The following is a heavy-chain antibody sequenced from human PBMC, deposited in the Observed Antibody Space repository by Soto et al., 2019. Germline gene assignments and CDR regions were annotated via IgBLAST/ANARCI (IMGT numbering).Heavy chain of an antibody. Sequence: QLHLQESGPGLGKPSETLSLMCNVSGDSISSSNYYWGWIRQPPGKGLEWIGSIYYTGTSYYNPSLKSRGTRSGDTSKNHFSLKLNSVTAADTAVYYCTTNGRGYSGDDYDYWGQGILVTVAS. CDR2: IYYTGTS. CDR3: TTNGRGYSGDDYDY. D-gene: IGHD5-12*01. CDR1: GDSISSSNYY. J-gene: IGHJ4*02. V-gene: IGHV4-39*02.